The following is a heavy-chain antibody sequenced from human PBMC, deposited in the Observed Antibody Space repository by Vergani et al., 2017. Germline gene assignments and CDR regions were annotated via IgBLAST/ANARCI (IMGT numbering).Heavy chain of an antibody. Sequence: QVQLQESGPGLLKPSETLSLTCAVYGGSFSGYYWSWIRQPPGKGLEWIGEINHSGSTNYNPSLKSRVTISVDTSKNQFSLKLRSVTAADTSVYYCARSDQSNRNIVATLPGHYFDYWGQGTLFTVSS. D-gene: IGHD5-12*01. J-gene: IGHJ4*02. V-gene: IGHV4-34*01. CDR1: GGSFSGYY. CDR3: ARSDQSNRNIVATLPGHYFDY. CDR2: INHSGST.